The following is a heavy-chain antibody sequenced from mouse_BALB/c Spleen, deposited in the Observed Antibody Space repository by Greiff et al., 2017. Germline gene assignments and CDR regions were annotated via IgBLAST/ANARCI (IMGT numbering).Heavy chain of an antibody. Sequence: VQLVESGPGLVAPSQSLSITCTVSGFSLTGYGVNWVRQPPGKGLEWLGMIWGDGSTDYNSALKSRLSISKDNSKSQVFLKMNSLQTDDTARYYCAREIYYGNYAWFAYWGQGTLVTVSA. V-gene: IGHV2-6-7*01. D-gene: IGHD2-1*01. CDR2: IWGDGST. CDR1: GFSLTGYG. CDR3: AREIYYGNYAWFAY. J-gene: IGHJ3*01.